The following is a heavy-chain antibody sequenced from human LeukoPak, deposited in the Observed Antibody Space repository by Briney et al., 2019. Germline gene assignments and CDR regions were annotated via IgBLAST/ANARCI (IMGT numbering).Heavy chain of an antibody. CDR2: ISYDGTNK. CDR1: GFSFSSYG. J-gene: IGHJ4*02. D-gene: IGHD6-19*01. V-gene: IGHV3-30*03. CDR3: ARGGQWLGLAFDY. Sequence: PGGSLRLSCAASGFSFSSYGMHWVRQAPGKGLEWVAVISYDGTNKDYADSVKGRFTISRDNSKNTLFLQMNSLRTEDTAVYYCARGGQWLGLAFDYWGQGTLVTVSS.